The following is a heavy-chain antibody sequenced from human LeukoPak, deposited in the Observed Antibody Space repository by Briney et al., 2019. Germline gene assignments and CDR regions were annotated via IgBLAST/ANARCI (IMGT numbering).Heavy chain of an antibody. CDR2: ISYSGGRT. CDR1: GITLSNYG. Sequence: PGGSLRLSCAVSGITLSNYGMSWVRQAPGKGLECVAGISYSGGRTNYAYSVKGRFTIYRQNPKNTLYLQMNSLRAADTAVYFCAKRGLVIRVILVGFHKEAYYFDSWGQGALVTVSS. CDR3: AKRGLVIRVILVGFHKEAYYFDS. V-gene: IGHV3-23*01. J-gene: IGHJ4*02. D-gene: IGHD3-22*01.